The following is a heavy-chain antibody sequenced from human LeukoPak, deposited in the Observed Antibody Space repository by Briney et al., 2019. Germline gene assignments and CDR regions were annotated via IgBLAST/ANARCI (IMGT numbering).Heavy chain of an antibody. Sequence: SETLSLTCTVSRASISDNYWSWSRQPAGKALEWIGRTYTSGDTNYNPSLKSRASVSVDASKNQFYLSLRYVTAADTAVYYCTIGGASGSLAHWGPGTLVTVSS. CDR3: TIGGASGSLAH. CDR1: RASISDNY. D-gene: IGHD6-13*01. J-gene: IGHJ4*02. V-gene: IGHV4-4*07. CDR2: TYTSGDT.